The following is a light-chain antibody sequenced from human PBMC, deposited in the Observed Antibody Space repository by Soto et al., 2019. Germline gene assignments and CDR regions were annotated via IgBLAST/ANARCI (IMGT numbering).Light chain of an antibody. V-gene: IGKV3-15*01. Sequence: EIVMTQSPATLSVSPGERATLSCRASQSTYINLAWYQHKPGQAPRLLIYGASTRATAIPARFSGSGSGTEFTLTISSLQSEDFAVYYCQQYNKWPLTFGGGTKVEIK. J-gene: IGKJ4*01. CDR3: QQYNKWPLT. CDR1: QSTYIN. CDR2: GAS.